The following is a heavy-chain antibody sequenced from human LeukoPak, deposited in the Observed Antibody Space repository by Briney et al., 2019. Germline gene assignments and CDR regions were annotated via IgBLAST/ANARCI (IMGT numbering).Heavy chain of an antibody. CDR3: AREEVVTRGMDV. J-gene: IGHJ6*02. V-gene: IGHV3-33*01. CDR2: IWYDGSNK. Sequence: PGRPLRLSCAASGFTFSSYGMHWVRQAPGKGLEWVAVIWYDGSNKYYADSVKGRFTISRDNSKNTLYLQMNSLRAEDTAVYYCAREEVVTRGMDVWGQGTTVTVSS. D-gene: IGHD2-21*02. CDR1: GFTFSSYG.